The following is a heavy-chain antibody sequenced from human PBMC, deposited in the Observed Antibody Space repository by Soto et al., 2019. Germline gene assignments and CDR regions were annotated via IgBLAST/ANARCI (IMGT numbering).Heavy chain of an antibody. CDR3: AGDYLRLNSLNGNFYSFGMDV. J-gene: IGHJ6*02. V-gene: IGHV3-23*01. D-gene: IGHD4-17*01. CDR1: GITFSTYA. CDR2: VAANVTNR. Sequence: EVQLLQSGGGSVQPGGSLSLSCAASGITFSTYAMSWVRQAPGKGLEWVSTVAANVTNRHYADFVKGRFTISRDNSKNTLSLQMNSLRVEDTAIYYCAGDYLRLNSLNGNFYSFGMDVWGQGTAVTVSS.